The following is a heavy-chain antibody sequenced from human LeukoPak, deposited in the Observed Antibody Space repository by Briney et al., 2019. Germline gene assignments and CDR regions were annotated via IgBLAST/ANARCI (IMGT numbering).Heavy chain of an antibody. J-gene: IGHJ3*02. CDR3: ARVRPSLAHYSDAFDI. CDR1: GDSISSRTW. CDR2: IYYSGSI. V-gene: IGHV4-4*02. D-gene: IGHD3-10*01. Sequence: SETLSLTCAVSGDSISSRTWWSWVRQPPGKGLEWIGEIYYSGSIDYNPSLKSRVTISVDKSKNRFSLKLNSVTAADTAVYYCARVRPSLAHYSDAFDIWGQGTMVTVSS.